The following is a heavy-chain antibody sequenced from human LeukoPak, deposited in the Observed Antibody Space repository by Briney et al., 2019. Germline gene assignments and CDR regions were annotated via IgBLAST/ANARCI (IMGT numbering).Heavy chain of an antibody. Sequence: TGGSLRLSCAASGFTFSSYAMSWVRQAPGKGLEWVSSISSSSSTIYYADSVKGRFTISRDNAKKSLYLQMNSLRAEDTAVYYCARGVSYMDVWGKGTTVTVSS. D-gene: IGHD3-16*02. CDR3: ARGVSYMDV. CDR1: GFTFSSYA. V-gene: IGHV3-48*01. CDR2: ISSSSSTI. J-gene: IGHJ6*03.